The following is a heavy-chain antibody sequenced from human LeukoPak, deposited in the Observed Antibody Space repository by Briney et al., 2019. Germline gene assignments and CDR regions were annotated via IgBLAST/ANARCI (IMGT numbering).Heavy chain of an antibody. V-gene: IGHV1-69*05. CDR1: GGTFSSYA. CDR3: ARVVKVATDAFDI. J-gene: IGHJ3*02. D-gene: IGHD2-15*01. Sequence: SVKVSCKASGGTFSSYAISWVRQAPGQGLEWMGGIIPIFGTANYAQKFQGRVTMTRDTSISTAYMELSRLRSDDTAVYYCARVVKVATDAFDIWGQGTMVTVSS. CDR2: IIPIFGTA.